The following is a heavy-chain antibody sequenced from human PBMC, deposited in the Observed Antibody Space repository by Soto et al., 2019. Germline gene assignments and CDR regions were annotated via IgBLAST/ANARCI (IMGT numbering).Heavy chain of an antibody. CDR1: SGSISTYS. CDR2: ISDIGTT. J-gene: IGHJ4*02. CDR3: AREPRQGDRIYYFDY. Sequence: TSETLSLTCTVSSGSISTYSWNWIRQPPGKGLEWVGYISDIGTTNYNPSLQSRVTISVDTSKNQFSLKLSSVTAADTAVYYCAREPRQGDRIYYFDYWGPGALVTVSS. V-gene: IGHV4-59*01. D-gene: IGHD2-21*02.